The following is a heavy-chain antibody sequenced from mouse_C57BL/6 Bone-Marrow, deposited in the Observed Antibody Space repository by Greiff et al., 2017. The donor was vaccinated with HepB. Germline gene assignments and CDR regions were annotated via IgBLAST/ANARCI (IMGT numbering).Heavy chain of an antibody. D-gene: IGHD2-1*01. CDR1: GFTFSDYY. J-gene: IGHJ4*01. V-gene: IGHV5-12*01. CDR3: ARCPIYYGNYGYAMDY. CDR2: ISNGGGST. Sequence: EVKLVESGGGLVQPGGSLKLSCAASGFTFSDYYMYWVRQTPEKRLEWVAYISNGGGSTYYPDTVKGRFTISRDNAKNTLYLRMSRLKSEDTAMYYCARCPIYYGNYGYAMDYWGQGTSVTVSS.